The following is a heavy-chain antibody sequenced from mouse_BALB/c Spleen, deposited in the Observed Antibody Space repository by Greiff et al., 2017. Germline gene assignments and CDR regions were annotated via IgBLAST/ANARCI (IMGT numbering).Heavy chain of an antibody. Sequence: DVHLVESGGGLVQPGGSRKLSCAASGFTFSSFGMHWVRQAPEKGLEWVAYISSGSSTIYYADTVKGRFTISRDNPKNTLFLQMTSLRSEDTAMYYCARESSYGNYFDYWGQGTTLTVSS. CDR1: GFTFSSFG. V-gene: IGHV5-17*02. J-gene: IGHJ2*01. CDR3: ARESSYGNYFDY. CDR2: ISSGSSTI. D-gene: IGHD1-1*01.